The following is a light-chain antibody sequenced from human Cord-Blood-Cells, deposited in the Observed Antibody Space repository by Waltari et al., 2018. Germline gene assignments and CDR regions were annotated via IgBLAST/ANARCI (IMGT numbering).Light chain of an antibody. Sequence: SYELTQPPSVSVSPGQTASITCSGDKLGDKYACWYQQKPGQSPVLVIYHDSKRPSGSPERFSGSNSGNTATLTISGTQAMDEADYYCQAWDSSTAVFGGGTKLTVL. J-gene: IGLJ3*02. CDR3: QAWDSSTAV. CDR1: KLGDKY. CDR2: HDS. V-gene: IGLV3-1*01.